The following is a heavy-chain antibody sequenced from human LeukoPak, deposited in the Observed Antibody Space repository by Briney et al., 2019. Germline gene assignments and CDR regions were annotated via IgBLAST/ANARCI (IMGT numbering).Heavy chain of an antibody. D-gene: IGHD3-16*01. J-gene: IGHJ6*02. CDR3: ARAWAMDV. V-gene: IGHV3-48*03. CDR2: NSSSRSTI. Sequence: GGSLRLSCAASGFTFSSHEMNWVRQAPGKGVEWFSYNSSSRSTIYYADSVKGRFTISRDNDKNSLYLQMNSLRAEDTAVYYCARAWAMDVWGQGTTVTVSS. CDR1: GFTFSSHE.